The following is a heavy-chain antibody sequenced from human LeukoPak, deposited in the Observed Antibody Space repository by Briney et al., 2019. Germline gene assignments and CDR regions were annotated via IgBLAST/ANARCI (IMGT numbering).Heavy chain of an antibody. CDR1: GGSVTSTPYY. V-gene: IGHV4-39*01. D-gene: IGHD3-10*01. CDR2: IYYSGST. Sequence: SETLSLTCTVSGGSVTSTPYYWGWIRQPPEKGLEWIGSIYYSGSTYYNPSLKSRVSISVDTSKNQVSLKLISVTAADTAVYFCARLRPALLWFGELSGWFDPWGQGTLVTVSS. CDR3: ARLRPALLWFGELSGWFDP. J-gene: IGHJ5*02.